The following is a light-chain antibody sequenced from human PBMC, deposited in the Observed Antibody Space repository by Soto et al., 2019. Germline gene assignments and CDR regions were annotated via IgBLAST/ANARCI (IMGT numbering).Light chain of an antibody. V-gene: IGKV3-20*01. CDR3: KQYNIYSRT. Sequence: IMVSISPVALSLYPGERVTLSCRASQTINSNYLVWFQQKPGQAPRLLIYGASSRATGIPDRFSGSGSGTDFTLTISSLEPEDFAVYYCKQYNIYSRTFGQGTK. CDR2: GAS. CDR1: QTINSNY. J-gene: IGKJ1*01.